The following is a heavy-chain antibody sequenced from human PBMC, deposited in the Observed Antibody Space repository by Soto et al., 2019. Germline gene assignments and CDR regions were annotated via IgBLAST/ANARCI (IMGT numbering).Heavy chain of an antibody. Sequence: QVQLVQSGAEVKKPGSSVKVSCKASGGTFSSYTISWVRQTPGQGLEWMGRIIPILGIANYAQKFQGRVTITADKSTSTASMELSSLRYEDTAVYYCARGGYSGYDPYYYYGMDVWGQGTTVTVSS. J-gene: IGHJ6*02. D-gene: IGHD5-12*01. CDR2: IIPILGIA. CDR1: GGTFSSYT. V-gene: IGHV1-69*02. CDR3: ARGGYSGYDPYYYYGMDV.